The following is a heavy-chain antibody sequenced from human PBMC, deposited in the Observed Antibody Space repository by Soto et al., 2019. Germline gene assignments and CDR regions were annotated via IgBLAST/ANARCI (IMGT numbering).Heavy chain of an antibody. CDR2: TDYRSNGYN. CDR1: GDIVSSNSSA. D-gene: IGHD6-19*01. CDR3: AMAGIAAATAVWFDP. Sequence: SHTLALPYGISGDIVSSNSSACNCMRQSPSRGVEWLGRTDYRSNGYNDYAVCVKNRITINRDISKNHFSLQLNSVTPEDAAAYPCAMAGIAAATAVWFDPWGQGTLVTFSS. J-gene: IGHJ5*02. V-gene: IGHV6-1*01.